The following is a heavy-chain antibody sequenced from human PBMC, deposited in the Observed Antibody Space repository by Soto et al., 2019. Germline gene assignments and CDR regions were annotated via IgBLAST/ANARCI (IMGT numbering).Heavy chain of an antibody. Sequence: PGGSLKLSCAASGFPFCSYWMHWVRKAPGMGLVWVSRINSDGSSTSYADSVKGRFTISRDNAKNTLYLQMNSLRAEDTAVYYCATLRYPARFDAFDIWGQGTMVTVSS. CDR3: ATLRYPARFDAFDI. D-gene: IGHD3-9*01. V-gene: IGHV3-74*01. CDR2: INSDGSST. CDR1: GFPFCSYW. J-gene: IGHJ3*02.